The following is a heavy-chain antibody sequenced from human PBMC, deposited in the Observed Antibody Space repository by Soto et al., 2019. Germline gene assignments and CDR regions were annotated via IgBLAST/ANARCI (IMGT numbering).Heavy chain of an antibody. Sequence: DVQLLESGGGLVQPGGSLRLSCAASGITFRSFAMSWVRQAPGKGLEWVATIGTGDGTYYADSVKGRFTISRDNSRNTVYLQMNGLRAEDTAVYYCAKFRPDKHSNYVDYWGQGTLVTVSS. V-gene: IGHV3-23*01. CDR2: TIGTGDGT. D-gene: IGHD4-4*01. CDR1: GITFRSFA. J-gene: IGHJ4*02. CDR3: AKFRPDKHSNYVDY.